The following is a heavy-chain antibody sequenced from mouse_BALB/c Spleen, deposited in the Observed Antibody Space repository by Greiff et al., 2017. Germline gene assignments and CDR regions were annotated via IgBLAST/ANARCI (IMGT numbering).Heavy chain of an antibody. Sequence: EVQLVESGGDLVKPGGSLKLSCAASGFTFSSYGMSWVRQTPDKRLEWVATISSGGSYTYYPDSVKGRFTISRDNAKNTLYLQMSSLKSEDTAMYYCATQFITTVVANCDYWGQGTTLTVSS. CDR2: ISSGGSYT. D-gene: IGHD1-1*01. J-gene: IGHJ2*01. CDR1: GFTFSSYG. V-gene: IGHV5-6*01. CDR3: ATQFITTVVANCDY.